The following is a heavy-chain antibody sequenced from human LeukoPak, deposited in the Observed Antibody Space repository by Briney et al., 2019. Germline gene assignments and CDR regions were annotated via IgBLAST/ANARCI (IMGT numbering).Heavy chain of an antibody. CDR1: GGSISSYY. D-gene: IGHD3-22*01. Sequence: KPSETLSLTCTVSGGSISSYYWSWIRQPPGKGLEWIGYIYYSGSTNYNPSLKSRVTISVDTSKNQFSLKLSSVTAADTAVYYCARRPPDSSGYYHYFDYWGQGTLVTVSS. CDR2: IYYSGST. V-gene: IGHV4-59*01. CDR3: ARRPPDSSGYYHYFDY. J-gene: IGHJ4*02.